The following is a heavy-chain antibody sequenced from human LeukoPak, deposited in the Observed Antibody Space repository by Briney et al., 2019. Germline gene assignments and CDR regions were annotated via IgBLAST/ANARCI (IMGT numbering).Heavy chain of an antibody. CDR1: GFTFSSYG. Sequence: GRSLRLSCAASGFTFSSYGMHWVRQAPGKGLEWVAVISYDGSNKYYADSVKGRFTISRDNSKNTLYLQMNSLRAEDTAVYYCARESAYAFWYWGQGTLVAVSS. CDR2: ISYDGSNK. D-gene: IGHD3-3*01. V-gene: IGHV3-30*03. J-gene: IGHJ4*02. CDR3: ARESAYAFWY.